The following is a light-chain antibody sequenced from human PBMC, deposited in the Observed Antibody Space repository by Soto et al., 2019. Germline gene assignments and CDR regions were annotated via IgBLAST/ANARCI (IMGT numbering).Light chain of an antibody. CDR2: DAS. J-gene: IGKJ1*01. V-gene: IGKV3-20*01. CDR1: QSVSSN. Sequence: EMVMTHSPATLSVSPVERATLSFSSSQSVSSNLAWYQQKPGQAPRLLIHDASSRATGIPDRFSGSGSGTDFTLTISRLEPEDFAVYYCQQYGGSPRTFGQGTKVDIK. CDR3: QQYGGSPRT.